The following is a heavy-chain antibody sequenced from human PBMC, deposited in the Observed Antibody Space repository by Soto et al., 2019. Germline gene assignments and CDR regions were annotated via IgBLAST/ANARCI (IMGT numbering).Heavy chain of an antibody. CDR1: GFTVSGYW. D-gene: IGHD2-2*01. V-gene: IGHV3-7*01. CDR3: AKNNRYCSSTNCFVFDY. CDR2: IKQDGSEK. J-gene: IGHJ4*02. Sequence: GSLRLSCAASGFTVSGYWMSWVRQAPGKGLEWVANIKQDGSEKYYVDSVKGRFTISRDNAKNSLYLLMNSLRAEDTAVYYCAKNNRYCSSTNCFVFDYWGQGTLVTVSS.